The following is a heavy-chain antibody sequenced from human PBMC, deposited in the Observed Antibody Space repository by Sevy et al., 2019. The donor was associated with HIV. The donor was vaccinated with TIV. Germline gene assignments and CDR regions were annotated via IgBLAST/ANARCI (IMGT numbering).Heavy chain of an antibody. D-gene: IGHD3-22*01. CDR2: IYTSETI. Sequence: SETLSLTCNVSGGSVSSEYWSWIRQPAGKGLEWIGRIYTSETINYNPALKSRVTMTIDTSKNQISLKLTSVTAADTAVYYCASEFFYDSTDYYWPAYYYDIWGQGTLVTVSS. CDR1: GGSVSSEY. J-gene: IGHJ4*02. CDR3: ASEFFYDSTDYYWPAYYYDI. V-gene: IGHV4-4*07.